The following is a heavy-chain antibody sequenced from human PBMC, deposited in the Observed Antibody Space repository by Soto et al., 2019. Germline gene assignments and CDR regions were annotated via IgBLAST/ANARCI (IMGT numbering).Heavy chain of an antibody. CDR1: GFTFTSSA. CDR2: IVVGSGNT. D-gene: IGHD4-17*01. Sequence: QMQLVQSGPEVKKPGTSVKVSCKASGFTFTSSAVQWVRQARGPRLEWIGWIVVGSGNTNYAQKLQERVTITRDMSTSTAYMELSSLRSEDTAVYYCSTTVTRHYYSYGMDVWGQGTTVTVSS. J-gene: IGHJ6*02. V-gene: IGHV1-58*01. CDR3: STTVTRHYYSYGMDV.